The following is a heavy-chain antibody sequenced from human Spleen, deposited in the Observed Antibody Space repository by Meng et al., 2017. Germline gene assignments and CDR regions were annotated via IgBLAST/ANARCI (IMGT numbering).Heavy chain of an antibody. CDR3: AKDIGATFFRGPGV. J-gene: IGHJ6*02. V-gene: IGHV3-43*01. CDR1: GFTFDDYT. D-gene: IGHD1-26*01. Sequence: GGSLRLSCAASGFTFDDYTMHWVRQAPGRGLEWVSLISWDGGSTYYADSVKGRFTISRDNSKNSLYLQMNSLRAEDTAFYYCAKDIGATFFRGPGVWGQGTTVTVSS. CDR2: ISWDGGST.